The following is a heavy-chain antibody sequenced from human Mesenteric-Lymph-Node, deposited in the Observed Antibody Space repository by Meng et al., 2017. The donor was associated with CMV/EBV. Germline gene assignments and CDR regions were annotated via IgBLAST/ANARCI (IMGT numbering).Heavy chain of an antibody. D-gene: IGHD2-2*01. V-gene: IGHV4-59*12. J-gene: IGHJ1*01. CDR3: ARVRRRYCSSTSCYHAEYFQH. Sequence: SETLSLTCSVSGGSISSYYWSWIRQPPGKGLEWIGYIYYRGSTDYNPSLKSRVTISVDTSKNQFSLKLSSVTAADTAVYYCARVRRRYCSSTSCYHAEYFQHWGQGTLVTVSS. CDR1: GGSISSYY. CDR2: IYYRGST.